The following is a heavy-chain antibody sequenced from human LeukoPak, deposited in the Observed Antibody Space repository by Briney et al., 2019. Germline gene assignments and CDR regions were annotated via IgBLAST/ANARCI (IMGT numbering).Heavy chain of an antibody. CDR1: LFTLSKYW. CDR3: ATKQWLAPPPDS. D-gene: IGHD6-19*01. J-gene: IGHJ4*02. Sequence: PGGSLRLSCAASLFTLSKYWMLWVRQAPGKGLESVSRINTDGTANTYAGSVKGGFTVSRDNADNTMFLQMNSVREEDTAVYYCATKQWLAPPPDSWGQGTPVTVSS. V-gene: IGHV3-74*01. CDR2: INTDGTAN.